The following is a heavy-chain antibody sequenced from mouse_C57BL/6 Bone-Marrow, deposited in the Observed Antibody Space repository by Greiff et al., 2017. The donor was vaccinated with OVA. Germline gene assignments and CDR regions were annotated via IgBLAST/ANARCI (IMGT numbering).Heavy chain of an antibody. CDR1: GFTFSSYG. CDR3: ARVSRIVGYFDY. V-gene: IGHV5-6*01. J-gene: IGHJ2*01. CDR2: ISSGGSYT. Sequence: EVQGVESGGDLVKPGGSLKLSCAASGFTFSSYGMSWVRQTPDKRLEWVATISSGGSYTYYPDSVKGRFTISRDNAKNTLYLQMSSLKSEDTAMYYCARVSRIVGYFDYWGQGTTPTVSS.